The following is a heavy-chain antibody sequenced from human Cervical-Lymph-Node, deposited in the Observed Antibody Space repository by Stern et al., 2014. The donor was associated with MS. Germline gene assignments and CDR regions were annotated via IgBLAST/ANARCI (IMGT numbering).Heavy chain of an antibody. V-gene: IGHV1-69*01. CDR1: GGTFSKFP. J-gene: IGHJ5*02. CDR2: IFTVFGTP. Sequence: QLQLVQSGAEETTPGSSVKVSCKASGGTFSKFPSSCVRQAPGQGLEWMGGIFTVFGTPSYAQEFRGRVTITADVSTSTVYMELSSLRSDDTAVYYCALSSETSDRWYSLGYDLWGQGTLVTVSS. CDR3: ALSSETSDRWYSLGYDL. D-gene: IGHD6-13*01.